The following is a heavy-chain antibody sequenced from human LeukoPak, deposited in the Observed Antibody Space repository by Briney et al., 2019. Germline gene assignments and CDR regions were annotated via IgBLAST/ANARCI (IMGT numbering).Heavy chain of an antibody. D-gene: IGHD3-10*01. CDR3: AKEGLMVREYYYYYGMDV. CDR1: GFTFSSYG. Sequence: GGSLRLSCAASGFTFSSYGMHWVRQAPGKGLEWVAVISYDGSNKYYADSVKGRFTISRGNSKNTLYLQMNSLRAEDTAVYYCAKEGLMVREYYYYYGMDVWGQGTTVTVSS. CDR2: ISYDGSNK. J-gene: IGHJ6*02. V-gene: IGHV3-30*18.